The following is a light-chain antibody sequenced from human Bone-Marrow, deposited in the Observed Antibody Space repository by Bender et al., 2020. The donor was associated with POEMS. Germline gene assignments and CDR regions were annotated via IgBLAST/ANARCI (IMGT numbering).Light chain of an antibody. J-gene: IGLJ2*01. Sequence: QSALTQPRSVSGSPGQSVTISCTGTTRDVGGYDSVSWYQHHPGKAPKLLIYEVIKRPSGVPDRFSGSKSGNTASLTVSGLQTGDEADYYCTSFAGSSVIFGGGTKLTVL. CDR2: EVI. CDR1: TRDVGGYDS. V-gene: IGLV2-8*01. CDR3: TSFAGSSVI.